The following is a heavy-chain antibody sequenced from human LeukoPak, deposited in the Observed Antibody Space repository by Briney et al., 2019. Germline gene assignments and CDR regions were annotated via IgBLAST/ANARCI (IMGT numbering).Heavy chain of an antibody. CDR2: ISSSGSTI. J-gene: IGHJ4*02. V-gene: IGHV3-11*01. Sequence: PRGSLRLSCAASGFTFSDYYMSWIRQAPGKGLEWVSYISSSGSTIYYADSVKGRFTISRDNAKNSLYLQMNSLRAEDTAVYYCAKTSTGIAVAGEFDYWGQGTLVTVSS. CDR1: GFTFSDYY. D-gene: IGHD6-19*01. CDR3: AKTSTGIAVAGEFDY.